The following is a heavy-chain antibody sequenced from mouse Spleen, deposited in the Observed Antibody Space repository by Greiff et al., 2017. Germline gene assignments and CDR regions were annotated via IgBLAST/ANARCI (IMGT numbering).Heavy chain of an antibody. CDR3: ARDYYGSSYAWFAY. CDR1: GYSFTGYF. D-gene: IGHD1-1*01. J-gene: IGHJ3*01. V-gene: IGHV1-20*01. CDR2: INPYNGDT. Sequence: VQLQQSGPELVKPGDSVKISCKASGYSFTGYFINWVMQSHGKSLEWIGRINPYNGDTFYNQKFKGKATLTVDKSSSTAHMELRSLTSEDSAVYYCARDYYGSSYAWFAYWGQGTLVTVSA.